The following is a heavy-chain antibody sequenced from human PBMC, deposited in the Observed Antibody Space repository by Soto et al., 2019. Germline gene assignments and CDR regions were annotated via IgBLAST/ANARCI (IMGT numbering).Heavy chain of an antibody. J-gene: IGHJ4*02. Sequence: GGSLRLSCAASGFTFDDYTMHWVRQAPGKGLEWVSLISWDGGSTYYADSVKGRFTISRDNSKNSLYLLMNSLRTEDTALYYCAKDMEGRLRFLEWLLFDYWGQGTLVTVSS. D-gene: IGHD3-3*01. CDR2: ISWDGGST. CDR1: GFTFDDYT. V-gene: IGHV3-43*01. CDR3: AKDMEGRLRFLEWLLFDY.